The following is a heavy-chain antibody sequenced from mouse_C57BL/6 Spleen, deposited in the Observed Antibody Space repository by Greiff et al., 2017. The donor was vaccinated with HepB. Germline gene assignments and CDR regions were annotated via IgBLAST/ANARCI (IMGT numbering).Heavy chain of an antibody. CDR2: IYPRSGNT. J-gene: IGHJ2*01. CDR3: ARIDYGSSSLDY. Sequence: QVQLQQSGAELARPGASVKLSCKASGYTFSSYGISWVKQRTGQGLEWIGEIYPRSGNTYYNEKFKGKATLTADKSSSTAYMELRSLTSEDSAVYFCARIDYGSSSLDYWGQGTTLTVSS. V-gene: IGHV1-81*01. CDR1: GYTFSSYG. D-gene: IGHD1-1*01.